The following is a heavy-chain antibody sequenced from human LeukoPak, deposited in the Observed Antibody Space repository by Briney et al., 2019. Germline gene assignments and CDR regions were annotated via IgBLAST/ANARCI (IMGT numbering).Heavy chain of an antibody. J-gene: IGHJ4*02. CDR2: IYPGVSDI. D-gene: IGHD5-12*01. CDR3: ASGYSGYDQIDY. Sequence: GESLKISCKGSGYSFTSYWIGWVRQMPGKGLGWMGIIYPGVSDIRSSPSFQGPVTISADKSISTAYLQWSSLKASDTAMYYCASGYSGYDQIDYWGQGTPVTVSS. CDR1: GYSFTSYW. V-gene: IGHV5-51*01.